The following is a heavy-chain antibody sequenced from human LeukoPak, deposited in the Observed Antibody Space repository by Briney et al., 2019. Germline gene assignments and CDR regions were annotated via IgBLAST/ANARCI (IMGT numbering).Heavy chain of an antibody. J-gene: IGHJ6*03. V-gene: IGHV4-39*07. D-gene: IGHD1-26*01. CDR3: AGERPLYIGSYNYIDV. CDR2: IYYSGST. Sequence: SETLSLTCTVSGGPLSSSSYYWGWIRQPPGKGLEWIGSIYYSGSTYYNPSLKSRVTISVDTSKNQFSLKLSSVTAADTAVYYCAGERPLYIGSYNYIDVWGKGTSVTVSS. CDR1: GGPLSSSSYY.